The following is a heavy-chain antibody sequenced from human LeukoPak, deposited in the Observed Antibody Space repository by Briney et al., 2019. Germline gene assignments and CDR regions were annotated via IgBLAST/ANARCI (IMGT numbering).Heavy chain of an antibody. Sequence: ASVKVSCKASGYTFSTYDVIWVRQAAGQGLEWMGWISAYNGDTNYAQKFQGRVTMTTDTSTSTAYMELRSLRSDDTAVYYCARGTGAGESDDYWGQGTLVTVSS. V-gene: IGHV1-18*01. CDR3: ARGTGAGESDDY. CDR1: GYTFSTYD. D-gene: IGHD3-10*01. J-gene: IGHJ4*02. CDR2: ISAYNGDT.